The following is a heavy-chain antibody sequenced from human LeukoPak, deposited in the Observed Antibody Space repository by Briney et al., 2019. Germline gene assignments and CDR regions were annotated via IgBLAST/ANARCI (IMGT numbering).Heavy chain of an antibody. D-gene: IGHD2-2*02. V-gene: IGHV1-69*01. CDR3: SGGYCSSTSCYTDDY. J-gene: IGHJ4*02. CDR2: FIPIFGTA. CDR1: GGTFSSYA. Sequence: SVKVSCKASGGTFSSYAISWVRQASGQGLEWMGGFIPIFGTANYAQKFQGRVTITADESTSTAYMELSSLRSEDTAVYYCSGGYCSSTSCYTDDYWGQGTLVTVSS.